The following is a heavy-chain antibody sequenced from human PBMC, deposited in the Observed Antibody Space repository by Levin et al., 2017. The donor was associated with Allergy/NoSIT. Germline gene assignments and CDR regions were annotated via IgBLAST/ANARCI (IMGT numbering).Heavy chain of an antibody. CDR1: GFTFSSYS. CDR2: ISSSSSTI. CDR3: ARAAYSSGWGPGY. V-gene: IGHV3-48*01. Sequence: LSLTCAASGFTFSSYSMNWVRQAPGKGLEWVSYISSSSSTIYYADSVKGRFTISRDNAKNSLYLQMNSLRAEDTAVYYCARAAYSSGWGPGYWGQGTLVTVSS. D-gene: IGHD6-19*01. J-gene: IGHJ4*02.